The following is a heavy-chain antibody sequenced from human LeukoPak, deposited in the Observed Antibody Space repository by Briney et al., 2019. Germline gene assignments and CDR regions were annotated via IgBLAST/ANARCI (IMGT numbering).Heavy chain of an antibody. D-gene: IGHD3-22*01. J-gene: IGHJ4*02. CDR2: ISFDGSKR. V-gene: IGHV3-30*04. CDR1: GFTFNSHA. Sequence: GSLRLSCAASGFTFNSHAVHWVRQAPGKGLEWVAVISFDGSKRYYAESVQGRFTISRDNSKKTLYLQLNSLRTEDTALYYCARAYSPSGYDSRYEAIDYWGQGTLVTVSS. CDR3: ARAYSPSGYDSRYEAIDY.